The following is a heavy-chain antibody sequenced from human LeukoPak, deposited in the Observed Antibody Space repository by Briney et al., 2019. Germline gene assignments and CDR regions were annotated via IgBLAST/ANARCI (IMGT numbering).Heavy chain of an antibody. CDR2: IYYSGST. D-gene: IGHD3-3*01. Sequence: SETLYLTCTVSGGSISSSSYYWGWIRQPPGEGVGGIGSIYYSGSTYYNPSLKSRVTISVDTSKNQFSLKLSSETAADTAVYYCARLAILGWFDPWGQGTLVTVSS. V-gene: IGHV4-39*01. CDR3: ARLAILGWFDP. J-gene: IGHJ5*02. CDR1: GGSISSSSYY.